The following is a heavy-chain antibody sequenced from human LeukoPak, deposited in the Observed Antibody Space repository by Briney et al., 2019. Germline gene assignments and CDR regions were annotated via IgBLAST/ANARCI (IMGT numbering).Heavy chain of an antibody. V-gene: IGHV4-59*08. CDR3: AGHHPRNTVDF. Sequence: SETLSLTCTVSGGSISSYYWNWIRQPPGKGLEWIAYISDIGSINYNPSLRSRVTISLDTSKNQFSLKLSSVTAADTAVYYCAGHHPRNTVDFWGQGTLVTVSS. D-gene: IGHD2/OR15-2a*01. CDR2: ISDIGSI. CDR1: GGSISSYY. J-gene: IGHJ4*02.